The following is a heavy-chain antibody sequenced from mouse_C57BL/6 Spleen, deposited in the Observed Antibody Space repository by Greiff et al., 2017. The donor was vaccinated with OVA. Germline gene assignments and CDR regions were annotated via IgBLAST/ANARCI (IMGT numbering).Heavy chain of an antibody. Sequence: LQESGAELVKPGASVKLSCKASGYTFTEYTIHWVKQRSGQGLEWIGWFYPGSGSIKYNEKFKDKATLTADKSSSTVYMELSRLTSEDSAVYFCARHEDFLITTVVARYFDVWGTGTTVTVSS. D-gene: IGHD1-1*01. V-gene: IGHV1-62-2*01. CDR2: FYPGSGSI. CDR3: ARHEDFLITTVVARYFDV. J-gene: IGHJ1*03. CDR1: GYTFTEYT.